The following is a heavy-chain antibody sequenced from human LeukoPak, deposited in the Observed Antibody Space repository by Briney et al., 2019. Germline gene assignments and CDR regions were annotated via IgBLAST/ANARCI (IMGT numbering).Heavy chain of an antibody. CDR3: ARELGYCSSTSCYRAFDI. Sequence: SVKVSCKASGGTFSSYAISWVRQAPGQGREWMGGIIPIFGTANYAQKFQGRVTITTDESTSTAYMELSSLRSGDTGVYYCARELGYCSSTSCYRAFDIWGQGTMVTVSS. J-gene: IGHJ3*02. CDR2: IIPIFGTA. D-gene: IGHD2-2*01. CDR1: GGTFSSYA. V-gene: IGHV1-69*05.